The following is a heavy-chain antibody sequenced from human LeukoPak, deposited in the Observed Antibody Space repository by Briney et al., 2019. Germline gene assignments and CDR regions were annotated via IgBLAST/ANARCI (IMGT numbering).Heavy chain of an antibody. Sequence: GGSLRLSCSASGFTFSSYEMNWVRQAPGKGLEWVSSISSGASTIYYADSVRGRFTISRDNTKNSLYLQMDSLTADDTAVYFCACLRGPSDYWGQGTLVTVSS. CDR1: GFTFSSYE. CDR2: ISSGASTI. D-gene: IGHD4-17*01. CDR3: ACLRGPSDY. J-gene: IGHJ4*02. V-gene: IGHV3-48*03.